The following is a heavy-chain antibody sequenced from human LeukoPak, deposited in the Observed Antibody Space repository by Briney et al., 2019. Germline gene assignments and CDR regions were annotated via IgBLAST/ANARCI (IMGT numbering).Heavy chain of an antibody. CDR2: INHSGST. J-gene: IGHJ5*02. CDR1: GGSFSGYY. V-gene: IGHV4-34*01. Sequence: SETLSLTCAVYGGSFSGYYWSWIRQPPGKGLEWIGEINHSGSTNYNPSLKSRATISVDTSKNQFSLKLSSVTAADTAVYYCARRITMVRGVTIPHGGFDPWGQGTLVTVSS. D-gene: IGHD3-10*01. CDR3: ARRITMVRGVTIPHGGFDP.